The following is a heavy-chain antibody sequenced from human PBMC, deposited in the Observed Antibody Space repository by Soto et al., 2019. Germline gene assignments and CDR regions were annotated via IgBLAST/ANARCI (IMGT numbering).Heavy chain of an antibody. J-gene: IGHJ6*03. Sequence: SETLSLTCAVYGGSFSGYYWSWIRQPPGKGLEWIGEINHSGSTNYNPSLKSRVTISVDTSKNQFSLKLSSVTAADTAVYYCARGRLRITGMFDYYYYMDVWGKGTTVTVSS. CDR1: GGSFSGYY. CDR3: ARGRLRITGMFDYYYYMDV. CDR2: INHSGST. V-gene: IGHV4-34*01. D-gene: IGHD1-20*01.